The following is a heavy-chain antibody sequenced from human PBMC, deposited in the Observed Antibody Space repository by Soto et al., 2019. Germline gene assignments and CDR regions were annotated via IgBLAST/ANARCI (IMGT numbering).Heavy chain of an antibody. J-gene: IGHJ3*02. D-gene: IGHD3-22*01. CDR2: ISGSGGST. CDR1: GFTFSSYA. CDR3: AKEASYYYDSSGYYGNDAFDI. V-gene: IGHV3-23*01. Sequence: EVQLLESGGGLVQPGGSLRLSCAASGFTFSSYAMSWVRQAPGKGLEWVSAISGSGGSTYYADSVKGRFTISRDNSKNTLYLQMNSRRAEDTAVYYCAKEASYYYDSSGYYGNDAFDIWGQGTMVTVSS.